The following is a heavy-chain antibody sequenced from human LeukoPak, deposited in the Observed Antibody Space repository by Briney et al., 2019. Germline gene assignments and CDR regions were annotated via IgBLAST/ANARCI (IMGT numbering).Heavy chain of an antibody. Sequence: RAGGSLRLSCAVSGSTFSAYTMAWARQAPGKGLEWVSITGRTILYADSVRGRFIISRDNSKNTLYLQLNSLRVDDTAVYYCAKWALIDASAFDIWGQGTMVTVPS. CDR1: GSTFSAYT. CDR3: AKWALIDASAFDI. J-gene: IGHJ3*02. CDR2: TGRTI. V-gene: IGHV3-23*01. D-gene: IGHD2-15*01.